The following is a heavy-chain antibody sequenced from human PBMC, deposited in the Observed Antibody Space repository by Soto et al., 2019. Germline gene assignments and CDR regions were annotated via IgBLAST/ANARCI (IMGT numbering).Heavy chain of an antibody. CDR1: GFTFNDYA. V-gene: IGHV3-30-3*01. CDR3: VRSPGGPTTDFAY. Sequence: QVQLVESGGGVVQPGGSLRLSCAASGFTFNDYAMHWVRQAPGKGLEWVSVISHGGTRRYYADSVKGRVTISSDNSRSMVFVQTNSLGVEHTAVYYCVRSPGGPTTDFAYWAQGTLVT. CDR2: ISHGGTRR. D-gene: IGHD3-16*01. J-gene: IGHJ4*02.